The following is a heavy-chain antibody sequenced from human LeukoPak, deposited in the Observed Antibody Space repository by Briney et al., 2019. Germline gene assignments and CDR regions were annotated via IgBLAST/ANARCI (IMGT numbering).Heavy chain of an antibody. Sequence: SETLSLTCTVSGGSISCGDDYWSWSRQPPGKGLEWIGYIYYSGSTYYNPSLKSRVTISVDTSKNQFSLKLSSVTAADTAVYYCASQIAARPLDLRAFDIWGQGPMVTVSS. V-gene: IGHV4-30-4*01. J-gene: IGHJ3*02. D-gene: IGHD6-6*01. CDR1: GGSISCGDDY. CDR2: IYYSGST. CDR3: ASQIAARPLDLRAFDI.